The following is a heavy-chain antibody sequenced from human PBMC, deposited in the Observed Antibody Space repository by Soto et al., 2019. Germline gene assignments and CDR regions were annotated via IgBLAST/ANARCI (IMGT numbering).Heavy chain of an antibody. V-gene: IGHV4-59*01. J-gene: IGHJ4*02. CDR1: GASINSYY. Sequence: QVQLQESGPGLVKPSETLSLTCTVPGASINSYYWSWIRQPPGKELEWIGYIYYSGSPNYNPSLKSRVTVSIDTSKNQFSLNLNSVTAADTAVYFCARGISWYPYWGQGTLVTVYS. D-gene: IGHD6-13*01. CDR3: ARGISWYPY. CDR2: IYYSGSP.